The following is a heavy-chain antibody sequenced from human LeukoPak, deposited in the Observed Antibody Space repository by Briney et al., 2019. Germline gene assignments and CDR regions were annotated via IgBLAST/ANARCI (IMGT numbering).Heavy chain of an antibody. CDR1: GYTFTGYY. D-gene: IGHD6-19*01. J-gene: IGHJ4*02. V-gene: IGHV1-2*02. Sequence: ASVKVSCKASGYTFTGYYMHWVRQAPGQGLEWMGWINPNSGGTNYAQKFQGRVTMTRDKSISTAYMELSRLRSDDTAVYYCARGHRYSSAQGDYWGQGTLVIVS. CDR2: INPNSGGT. CDR3: ARGHRYSSAQGDY.